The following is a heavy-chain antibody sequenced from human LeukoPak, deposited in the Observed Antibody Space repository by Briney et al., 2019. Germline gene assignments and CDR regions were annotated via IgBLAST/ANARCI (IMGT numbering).Heavy chain of an antibody. D-gene: IGHD5-18*01. CDR1: GGSISSSNW. CDR2: INHSGST. Sequence: RPSETLSLTCAVSGGSISSSNWWSWVRQPPGKGLEWIGEINHSGSTNYNPSLKSRVTISIDTSKNQFSLTLSSVTAADTAVYYCARGRHTHDSWGQGTLVTVSS. CDR3: ARGRHTHDS. V-gene: IGHV4-4*02. J-gene: IGHJ4*02.